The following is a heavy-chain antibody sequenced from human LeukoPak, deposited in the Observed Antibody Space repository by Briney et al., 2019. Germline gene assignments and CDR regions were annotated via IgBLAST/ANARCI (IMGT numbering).Heavy chain of an antibody. V-gene: IGHV4-38-2*02. CDR2: IYHSGST. CDR3: ARAIAARRRVGWDYFDY. Sequence: TSETLSLTCTVSGGSISSYYWSWIRQPPGKGLEWIGSIYHSGSTYYNPSLKSRITISVDTSKNQFSLKLSSVTAADTAVYFCARAIAARRRVGWDYFDYWGQGTLVTVSS. CDR1: GGSISSYY. D-gene: IGHD6-6*01. J-gene: IGHJ4*02.